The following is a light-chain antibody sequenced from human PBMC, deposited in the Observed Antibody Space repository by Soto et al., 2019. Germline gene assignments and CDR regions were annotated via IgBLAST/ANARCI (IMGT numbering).Light chain of an antibody. CDR3: QQYDNWIT. V-gene: IGKV3-15*01. CDR2: GAS. Sequence: EIVMTQSPATLSVSPGEGAIVSCRARLSVNNKLAWYQQKPGQAPRVLIYGASTRATGIPARFSGSGSETEFTLTIISLQSEDIAVYYCQQYDNWITFGQGTRLEAK. J-gene: IGKJ5*01. CDR1: LSVNNK.